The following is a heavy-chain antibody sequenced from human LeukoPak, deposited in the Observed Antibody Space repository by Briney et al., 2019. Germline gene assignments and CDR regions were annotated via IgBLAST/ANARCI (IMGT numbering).Heavy chain of an antibody. CDR2: IYHIGNT. J-gene: IGHJ4*02. CDR1: GASISKIEDY. D-gene: IGHD2-21*02. V-gene: IGHV4-39*07. Sequence: SETLSLTCTVSGASISKIEDYWGWLRQSPGKGLEWIRTIYHIGNTYYNPSLKSRVTMSVDASKNQFSLKLSSVTAADTAVYYCARHEYGDSNYFDHWGQGTLVTVSS. CDR3: ARHEYGDSNYFDH.